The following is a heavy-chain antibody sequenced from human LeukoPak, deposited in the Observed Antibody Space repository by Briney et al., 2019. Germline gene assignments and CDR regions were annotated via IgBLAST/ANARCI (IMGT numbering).Heavy chain of an antibody. Sequence: GGSLRLSCAASGFTVSSNYMSWVRQAPGKGLEWVSVIYDSGSTYYADSVKGRFTISRDNSKNTLYLQMNSLRAEDTAMYYCARDSGSYTNPLTFDYWGQGTLVTVSS. CDR3: ARDSGSYTNPLTFDY. V-gene: IGHV3-53*01. CDR1: GFTVSSNY. CDR2: IYDSGST. D-gene: IGHD1-26*01. J-gene: IGHJ4*02.